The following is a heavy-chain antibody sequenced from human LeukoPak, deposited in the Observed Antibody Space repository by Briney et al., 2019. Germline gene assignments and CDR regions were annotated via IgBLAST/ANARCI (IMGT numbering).Heavy chain of an antibody. J-gene: IGHJ4*02. D-gene: IGHD2-8*01. CDR2: ISPSTTHT. CDR3: ARDQYCTNGVCYTGLDY. CDR1: GFTFNDYY. Sequence: GGSLRLSCAASGFTFNDYYMSWNRQAPGKGLEWLSYISPSTTHTSYADSVKGRFTISRDNAKNSLYLQMNSLRAEDTAVYYCARDQYCTNGVCYTGLDYWGQGTLVTVSS. V-gene: IGHV3-11*06.